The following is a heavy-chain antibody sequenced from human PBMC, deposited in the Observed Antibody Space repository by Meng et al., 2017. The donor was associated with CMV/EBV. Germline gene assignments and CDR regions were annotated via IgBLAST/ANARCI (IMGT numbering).Heavy chain of an antibody. J-gene: IGHJ6*02. CDR2: ISAYNGNT. CDR3: ARERALYYDILTGWLGYYGMDV. Sequence: ASVKVSCKASGYTFTSYGISWVRQAPGQGLEWMGWISAYNGNTNYAQKLQGRVTMTTDTSTSTAYMELRSLRSDDTAVYYCARERALYYDILTGWLGYYGMDVWGQGTTVTVSS. D-gene: IGHD3-9*01. V-gene: IGHV1-18*01. CDR1: GYTFTSYG.